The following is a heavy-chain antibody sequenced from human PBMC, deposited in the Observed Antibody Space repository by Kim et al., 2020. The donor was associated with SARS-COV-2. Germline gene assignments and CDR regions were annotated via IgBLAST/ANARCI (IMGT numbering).Heavy chain of an antibody. V-gene: IGHV3-9*01. CDR3: ALDQGRNGYEAAFDI. Sequence: GGSLRLSCAASGFTFDDYAMHWVRQAPGKGLEWVSGISWNSGSVGYADSVKGRFTISRDNAKNSLYLQMNSLRAEDTALYYCALDQGRNGYEAAFDICG. CDR2: ISWNSGSV. D-gene: IGHD5-18*01. J-gene: IGHJ3*02. CDR1: GFTFDDYA.